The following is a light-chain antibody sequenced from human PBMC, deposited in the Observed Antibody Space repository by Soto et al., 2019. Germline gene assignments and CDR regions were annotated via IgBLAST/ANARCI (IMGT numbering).Light chain of an antibody. Sequence: QPVLTQPPSVSGAPRPRVTISCSGSSSNIGTYAVEWYQQLPGKAPKVLIYYDDLLPSGVSDRFSGSKSGTSASLAISGLQSEDEADYYCAAWEDRLNAVIFGGGTKLTVL. V-gene: IGLV1-36*01. CDR1: SSNIGTYA. CDR2: YDD. CDR3: AAWEDRLNAVI. J-gene: IGLJ2*01.